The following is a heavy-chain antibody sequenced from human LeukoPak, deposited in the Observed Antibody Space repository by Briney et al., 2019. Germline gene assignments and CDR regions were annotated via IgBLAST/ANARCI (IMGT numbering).Heavy chain of an antibody. CDR1: GGTFSSYA. V-gene: IGHV1-69*05. Sequence: ASVKVSCKASGGTFSSYAISWVRQAPGQGLEWMGGIIPIFGTANYAQKFQGRVTITTDESTSTAYMELSSLRSEDTAVYYCARPPSSGYYSYYFDYWGQGTLVTVSS. J-gene: IGHJ4*02. CDR2: IIPIFGTA. CDR3: ARPPSSGYYSYYFDY. D-gene: IGHD3-22*01.